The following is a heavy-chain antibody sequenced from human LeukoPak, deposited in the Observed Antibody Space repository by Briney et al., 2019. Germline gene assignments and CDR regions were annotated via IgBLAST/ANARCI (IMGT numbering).Heavy chain of an antibody. CDR3: AGPVNTESNWFDP. J-gene: IGHJ5*02. V-gene: IGHV4-4*07. D-gene: IGHD1-14*01. Sequence: SETLSLTCTGSPGSISSYYWSWIPQPAGKGLEWIGRIYTSGSTNYNPSLKSRDTMSVDTSKNQFSLRLSSVTAADTAVYYCAGPVNTESNWFDPWGQGTLVTVSS. CDR2: IYTSGST. CDR1: PGSISSYY.